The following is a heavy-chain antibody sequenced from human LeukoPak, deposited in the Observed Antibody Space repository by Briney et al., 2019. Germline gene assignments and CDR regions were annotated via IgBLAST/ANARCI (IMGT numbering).Heavy chain of an antibody. CDR2: ISSSSSYI. J-gene: IGHJ4*02. V-gene: IGHV3-21*01. CDR3: ARDLAAARRTDF. Sequence: PGGSLRLSCAASGFTFSSYSMNWVRQAPGKGLEWVSSISSSSSYIYYAGSVKGRFTISRDNAKNSLYLQMNSLRAEDTAVYYCARDLAAARRTDFWGQGTLVTVSS. D-gene: IGHD6-13*01. CDR1: GFTFSSYS.